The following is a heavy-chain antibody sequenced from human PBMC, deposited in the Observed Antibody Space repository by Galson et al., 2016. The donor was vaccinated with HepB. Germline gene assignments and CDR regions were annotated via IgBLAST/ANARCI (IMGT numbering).Heavy chain of an antibody. Sequence: SLRLSCAASGFTFGDYAVTWFRQAPGKGLEWVGFSRAKASGVTTKYAAYVKGRFTMSREDSKIIAYMQMNSLETEDTAVYYCTRNIAATSIGWVDPWGQGTLVTVSS. CDR2: SRAKASGVTT. CDR1: GFTFGDYA. V-gene: IGHV3-49*03. D-gene: IGHD6-13*01. J-gene: IGHJ5*02. CDR3: TRNIAATSIGWVDP.